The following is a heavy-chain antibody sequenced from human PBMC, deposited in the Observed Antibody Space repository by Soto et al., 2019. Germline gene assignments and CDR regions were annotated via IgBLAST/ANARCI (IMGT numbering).Heavy chain of an antibody. D-gene: IGHD2-15*01. J-gene: IGHJ4*02. V-gene: IGHV3-15*01. CDR1: GFTFSNAW. Sequence: GGSLRLSCAASGFTFSNAWMSWVRQAPGKGLEWVGRIKSKTDGGTTDYAAPVKGRFTISRDDSKNTLYLQMNSLKTEDTAVYYCTTTTIAATQGLDYWGQGTLVTVSS. CDR2: IKSKTDGGTT. CDR3: TTTTIAATQGLDY.